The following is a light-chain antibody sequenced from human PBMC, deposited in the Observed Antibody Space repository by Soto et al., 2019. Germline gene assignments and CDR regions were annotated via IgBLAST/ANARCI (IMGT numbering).Light chain of an antibody. CDR1: QSVSSK. Sequence: PGEIATLSCRASQSVSSKLAWYQQKPGQGPRLLIYGASNRATGIPDRFSGSGSGTDFTLTISRLEPEDFAVYYCQQYGSSGTFGQGTKVDIK. CDR2: GAS. J-gene: IGKJ1*01. V-gene: IGKV3-20*01. CDR3: QQYGSSGT.